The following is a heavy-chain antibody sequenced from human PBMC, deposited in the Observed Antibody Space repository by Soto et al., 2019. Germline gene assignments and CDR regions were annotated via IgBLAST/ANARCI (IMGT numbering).Heavy chain of an antibody. D-gene: IGHD2-21*02. V-gene: IGHV4-59*01. Sequence: SETLSLTCTVSGGSISSYYWSWIRQPPGKGLEWIGYIYYSGSTNYNPSLKSRVTISVDTSKNQFSLKLSSVTAADTAVYYCARVELVTTHDSDYMDVWGKGATVTVSS. CDR3: ARVELVTTHDSDYMDV. CDR2: IYYSGST. CDR1: GGSISSYY. J-gene: IGHJ6*03.